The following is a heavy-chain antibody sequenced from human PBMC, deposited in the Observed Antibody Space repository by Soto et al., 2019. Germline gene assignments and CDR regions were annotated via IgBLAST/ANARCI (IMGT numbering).Heavy chain of an antibody. D-gene: IGHD6-13*01. V-gene: IGHV1-18*01. Sequence: ASVKVSCKASGYTFTSYGISWVRQAPGQGLEWMGWISAYNGNANYAQKLQGRVTMTTDTSTSTAYMELRSLRSDDTAVYYCARELVAAASLYFDYWGQGTLVTVSS. CDR2: ISAYNGNA. CDR3: ARELVAAASLYFDY. CDR1: GYTFTSYG. J-gene: IGHJ4*02.